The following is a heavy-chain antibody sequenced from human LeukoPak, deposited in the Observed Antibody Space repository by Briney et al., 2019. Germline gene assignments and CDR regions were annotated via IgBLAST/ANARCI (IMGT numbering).Heavy chain of an antibody. J-gene: IGHJ3*02. V-gene: IGHV4-59*08. Sequence: SETLSLTCTVSGDSISSYYWSWIRQPPGKGLEWIGYIHDSGTTNYSPSLKSRVTISLDTSKNQFSLKLSSVTAADTAVYYCARALYTERGIPPNAFDIWGQGTMVTVSS. CDR1: GDSISSYY. D-gene: IGHD7-27*01. CDR3: ARALYTERGIPPNAFDI. CDR2: IHDSGTT.